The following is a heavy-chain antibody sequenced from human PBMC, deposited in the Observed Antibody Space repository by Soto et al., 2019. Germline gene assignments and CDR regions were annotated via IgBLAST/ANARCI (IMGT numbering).Heavy chain of an antibody. J-gene: IGHJ6*02. CDR1: GGSVSSGSYY. CDR2: IYYSGST. D-gene: IGHD6-6*01. Sequence: QVQLQESGPGLVKPSETLSLTCTVSGGSVSSGSYYWSWIRQPPGKGLEWIGYIYYSGSTNYNPSRKSRVTISVDTSKNQFSLKLSSVNGADTAVYYCAASYRSSSGSDVCGQGTTVTVSS. CDR3: AASYRSSSGSDV. V-gene: IGHV4-61*01.